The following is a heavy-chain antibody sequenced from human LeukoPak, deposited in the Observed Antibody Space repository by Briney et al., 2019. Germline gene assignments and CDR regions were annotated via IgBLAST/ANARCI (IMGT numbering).Heavy chain of an antibody. CDR1: GGSISSSHYY. CDR3: ARRNGLFDP. D-gene: IGHD2-8*01. J-gene: IGHJ5*02. V-gene: IGHV4-39*01. Sequence: PSETLSLTCTVSGGSISSSHYYWGWIRQSPGKGLEWIGSVYYTGSTYYNPSLKSRITVSVDTSKNQFPLKLGSVTAADTAVYYCARRNGLFDPWGQGTLVTVSS. CDR2: VYYTGST.